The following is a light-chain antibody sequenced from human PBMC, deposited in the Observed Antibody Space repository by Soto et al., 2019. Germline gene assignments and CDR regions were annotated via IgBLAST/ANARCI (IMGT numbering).Light chain of an antibody. CDR3: SSYTSSSTPVV. J-gene: IGLJ2*01. V-gene: IGLV2-14*01. CDR1: SRDVGGYNY. CDR2: EVS. Sequence: QSALTQPASVSGSPGQSITISCTGTSRDVGGYNYVSWYQQHQGKAPKLMIYEVSNRPSGVSNRFSGSKSGNTASLTISGLQAEDEADYYCSSYTSSSTPVVFGGGTKLTVL.